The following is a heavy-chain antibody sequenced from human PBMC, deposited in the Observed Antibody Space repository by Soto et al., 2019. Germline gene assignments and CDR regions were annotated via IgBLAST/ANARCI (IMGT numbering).Heavy chain of an antibody. CDR1: GGTFSSYT. V-gene: IGHV1-69*02. CDR2: IIPILGIA. D-gene: IGHD6-13*01. J-gene: IGHJ2*01. Sequence: QVQLVQSGAEEKKPGSSVKVSCKASGGTFSSYTINWVRQAPGQGLEWMGRIIPILGIANYAQKFQGRVTITADKSTSTAYMELSSLRSEDAAVYYCARSSIAAAGTCFDLWGRGTLVTVSS. CDR3: ARSSIAAAGTCFDL.